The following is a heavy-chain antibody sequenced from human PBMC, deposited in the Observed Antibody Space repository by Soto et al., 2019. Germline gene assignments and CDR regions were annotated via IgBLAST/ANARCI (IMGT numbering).Heavy chain of an antibody. V-gene: IGHV4-30-2*01. D-gene: IGHD2-21*02. CDR1: GGSISSGGYS. J-gene: IGHJ4*02. Sequence: QLQLQESGSGLVKPSQTLSLTCAVSGGSISSGGYSWSWIRQPPGKGLEWIGYVYHSWNPYYNPSLKGRVTISLDRSKNQFSLELGSVTAADTAVYYCARLALVTRIFDYWGQGTLVTVSS. CDR3: ARLALVTRIFDY. CDR2: VYHSWNP.